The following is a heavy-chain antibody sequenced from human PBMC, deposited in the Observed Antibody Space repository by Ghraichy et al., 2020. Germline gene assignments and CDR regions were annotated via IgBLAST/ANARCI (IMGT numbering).Heavy chain of an antibody. CDR1: GFTFSDYY. V-gene: IGHV1-2*06. D-gene: IGHD4-17*01. CDR2: INAGSGGA. CDR3: ARDPSTTVEFDS. J-gene: IGHJ4*02. Sequence: SVKVSCQASGFTFSDYYIHWVRQTPGQRLEWLGHINAGSGGANYAPKFQGRVTFTRDTSISTAYLEMRSLRSDDTALYYCARDPSTTVEFDSWGQGTLVTVSS.